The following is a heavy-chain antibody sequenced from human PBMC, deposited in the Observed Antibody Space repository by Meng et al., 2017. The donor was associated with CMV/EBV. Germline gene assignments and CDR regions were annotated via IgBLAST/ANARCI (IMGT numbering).Heavy chain of an antibody. V-gene: IGHV4-61*01. Sequence: SETLSLTCTVSGGSVSSGSYYWSWIRQPPVKGLEWIGYIYYSGSTNYNPSLKSRVTISVDTSKNQFSLKLSSVTAADTAVYYCARGGLFWSGYYPYYYYGMDVWGQGTTVTVSS. D-gene: IGHD3-3*01. CDR2: IYYSGST. CDR3: ARGGLFWSGYYPYYYYGMDV. J-gene: IGHJ6*02. CDR1: GGSVSSGSYY.